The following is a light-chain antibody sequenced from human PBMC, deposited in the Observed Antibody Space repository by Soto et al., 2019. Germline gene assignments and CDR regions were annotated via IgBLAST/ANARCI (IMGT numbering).Light chain of an antibody. CDR2: DVS. CDR1: SSDVGGYNY. CDR3: SSYTSSSTLVV. Sequence: QSALTQPASVSGSPGQSITISCTGTSSDVGGYNYVSWYQQHPGKAPKLMIYDVSNRPSGVSNRFSGSKSGNTASLNISGLQAEDEADYYCSSYTSSSTLVVFCGGTTLTV. V-gene: IGLV2-14*01. J-gene: IGLJ2*01.